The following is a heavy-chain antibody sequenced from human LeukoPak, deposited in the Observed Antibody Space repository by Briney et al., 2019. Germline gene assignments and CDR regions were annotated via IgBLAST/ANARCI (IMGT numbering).Heavy chain of an antibody. J-gene: IGHJ3*02. CDR3: ARLARYCTSTSCSWVWAFDN. V-gene: IGHV5-51*01. CDR2: INPGGSDT. CDR1: EFSFVSYW. D-gene: IGHD2-2*01. Sequence: GESLKISCKGSEFSFVSYWIAWVRQMPGKGLEWMGIINPGGSDTRYSPSFQGQVTISADKSISTAYLQWSSLKASDTAMYYCARLARYCTSTSCSWVWAFDNWGQGTMVTVSS.